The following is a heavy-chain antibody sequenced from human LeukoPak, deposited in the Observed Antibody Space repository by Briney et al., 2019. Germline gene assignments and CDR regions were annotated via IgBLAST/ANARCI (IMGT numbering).Heavy chain of an antibody. CDR2: IKQDGSEK. J-gene: IGHJ4*02. CDR1: GFTFSSYW. CDR3: ASRKRTYYDILTGYSYYFDY. Sequence: GGSLRLSCAASGFTFSSYWMSWVRQAPGKGLEWVANIKQDGSEKYYVDSVKGRFTISRDNAKNSLHLQMNSLRAEDTAVYYCASRKRTYYDILTGYSYYFDYWGQGTLVTVSS. D-gene: IGHD3-9*01. V-gene: IGHV3-7*01.